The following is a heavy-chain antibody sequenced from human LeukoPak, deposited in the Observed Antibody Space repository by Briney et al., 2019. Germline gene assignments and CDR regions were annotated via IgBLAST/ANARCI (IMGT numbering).Heavy chain of an antibody. V-gene: IGHV4-4*07. Sequence: PSETLSLTCTVSGYSISSGYYWSWIRQPAGKGLEWIGRIYTSGSTNYNPSLKSRVTMSVDTSKNQFSLKLSSVTAADTAVYYCARDYSGGATPNWFDPWGQGTLVTVSS. CDR2: IYTSGST. J-gene: IGHJ5*02. CDR3: ARDYSGGATPNWFDP. D-gene: IGHD1-26*01. CDR1: GYSISSGYY.